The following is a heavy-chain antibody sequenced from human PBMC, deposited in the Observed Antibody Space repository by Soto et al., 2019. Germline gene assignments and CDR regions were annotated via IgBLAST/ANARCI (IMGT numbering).Heavy chain of an antibody. Sequence: SETLSLTCTVSGGSISSGGYYWSWIRQHPGKGLEWIGYIYYSGSIYYNPSLKSRVTISVDTSKNQFSLKLSSVTAADTAVYYCARDQLLWFGELFPQRPIYGMDVWGQGTTVTVS. V-gene: IGHV4-31*03. CDR1: GGSISSGGYY. CDR3: ARDQLLWFGELFPQRPIYGMDV. CDR2: IYYSGSI. D-gene: IGHD3-10*01. J-gene: IGHJ6*02.